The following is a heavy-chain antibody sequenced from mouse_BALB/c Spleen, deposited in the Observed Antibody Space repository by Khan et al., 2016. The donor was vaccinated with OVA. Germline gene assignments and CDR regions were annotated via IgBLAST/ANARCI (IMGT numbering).Heavy chain of an antibody. CDR3: ARGFTY. Sequence: EVQLVESGPGLVKPSQSLSLTCTVTGYSITSDYAWNWIRQFPGNKLEWMGYINYSGGTSYLPSLKSRISITRDTSKNQFFLQLNSVTTEDSATYYCARGFTYWGQGTLVTVS. J-gene: IGHJ3*01. CDR2: INYSGGT. CDR1: GYSITSDYA. V-gene: IGHV3-2*02.